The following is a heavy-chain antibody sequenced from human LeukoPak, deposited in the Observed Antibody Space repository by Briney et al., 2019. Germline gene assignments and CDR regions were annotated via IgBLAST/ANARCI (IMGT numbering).Heavy chain of an antibody. CDR1: GSTFSSYS. V-gene: IGHV3-21*01. Sequence: NPGGSLRLSCAASGSTFSSYSMNWVRQAPGKGLEWVSSISSSSSYIYYADSVKGRFTISRDNAKNSLYLQMNSLRAEDTAVYYCARENIVLMVYAIDDWGQGTLVTVSS. CDR3: ARENIVLMVYAIDD. CDR2: ISSSSSYI. D-gene: IGHD2-8*01. J-gene: IGHJ4*02.